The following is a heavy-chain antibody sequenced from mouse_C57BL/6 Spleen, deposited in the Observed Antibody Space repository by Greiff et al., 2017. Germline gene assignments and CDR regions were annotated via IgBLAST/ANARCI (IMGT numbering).Heavy chain of an antibody. CDR1: GYTFTSYW. CDR3: ARRRALSTMGNDD. D-gene: IGHD2-1*01. CDR2: IDPSDSET. J-gene: IGHJ2*01. V-gene: IGHV1-52*01. Sequence: VQLQQPGAELVRPGSSVKLSCKASGYTFTSYWMHWVKQRPKQGLEWIGNIDPSDSETHYNQKFKDKATFTTDKSSSTAYMQLSSLPSVESSVYYCARRRALSTMGNDDWGQGTTLTVSS.